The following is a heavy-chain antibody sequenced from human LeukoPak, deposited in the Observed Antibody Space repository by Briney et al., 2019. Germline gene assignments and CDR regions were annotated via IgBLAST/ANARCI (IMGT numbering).Heavy chain of an antibody. D-gene: IGHD4-17*01. CDR1: GGTFSSYA. J-gene: IGHJ6*03. CDR2: IIPILGIA. CDR3: ARAYGDYTLWYYYYYMDV. V-gene: IGHV1-69*04. Sequence: EASVKVSCKASGGTFSSYAISWVRQAPGQGLEWMGRIIPILGIANYAQKFQGRVTITADKSTSTAYMELSSLRSEDTAVYYCARAYGDYTLWYYYYYMDVWGKGTTVTVSS.